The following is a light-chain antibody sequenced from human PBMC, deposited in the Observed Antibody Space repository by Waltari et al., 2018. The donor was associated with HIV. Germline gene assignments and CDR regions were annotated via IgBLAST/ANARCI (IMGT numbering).Light chain of an antibody. Sequence: SYEMTQPPSVSVYPGQTASITCSGDTLGEKYASWYQQKPGQAPVLVLYQDNRRPSGIPERFSGSNSGNTATLTISGTQAMDEADYYCQAWDSSTGGVFGGGTKLTVL. CDR1: TLGEKY. J-gene: IGLJ3*02. V-gene: IGLV3-1*01. CDR2: QDN. CDR3: QAWDSSTGGV.